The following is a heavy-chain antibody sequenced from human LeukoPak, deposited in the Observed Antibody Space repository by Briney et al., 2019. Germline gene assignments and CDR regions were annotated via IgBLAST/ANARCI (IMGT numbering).Heavy chain of an antibody. CDR2: ISGGADTT. CDR3: AKKDRSGWCSSFDY. J-gene: IGHJ4*02. CDR1: GFTFSSYA. Sequence: QPGGSLRLSCAASGFTFSSYAMSWVRQAPGKGLEWVSGISGGADTTYYADSVKGRFSISRDNSKNTLYLQMNSLRAEDTAVYYCAKKDRSGWCSSFDYWGQGTLVTVSS. D-gene: IGHD6-19*01. V-gene: IGHV3-23*01.